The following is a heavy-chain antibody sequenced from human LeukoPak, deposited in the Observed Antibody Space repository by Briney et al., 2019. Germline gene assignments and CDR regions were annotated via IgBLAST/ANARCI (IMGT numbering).Heavy chain of an antibody. CDR2: INHSGST. CDR3: ASTTGKY. CDR1: GGSFSGYY. J-gene: IGHJ4*02. D-gene: IGHD4-11*01. Sequence: AETLSLTCAVYGGSFSGYYWSWVRQPPGKGLEWIGEINHSGSTNYNPSLKSRVTISVDTPKNQFSLKLSSVTAADTAVYYCASTTGKYWGQGTLVTVSS. V-gene: IGHV4-34*01.